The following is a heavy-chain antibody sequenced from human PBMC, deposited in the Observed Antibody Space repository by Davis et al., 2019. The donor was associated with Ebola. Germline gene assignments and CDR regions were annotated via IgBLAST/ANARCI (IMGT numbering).Heavy chain of an antibody. D-gene: IGHD2-21*01. V-gene: IGHV3-43*02. J-gene: IGHJ4*02. CDR2: ISGDGGST. Sequence: GESLKISCAASGFTFDDYAMHWVRQAPGKGLEWVSLISGDGGSTYYADSVKGRFTISKDNAKNSLYLQMNSLRAEDTAVYYCARASSAIGFDYWGQGTLVTVSS. CDR1: GFTFDDYA. CDR3: ARASSAIGFDY.